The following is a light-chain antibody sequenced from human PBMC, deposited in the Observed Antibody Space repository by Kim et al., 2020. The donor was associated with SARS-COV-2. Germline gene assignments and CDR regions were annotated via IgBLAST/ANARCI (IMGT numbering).Light chain of an antibody. J-gene: IGKJ1*01. Sequence: DIVMTQSPDSLAVSLGERATINCKSSQSLFYTSNNKNSLAWYQQKPGQPPKLLIYWASSRESGVPDRFSGSGSGTDFTLTISNLQAEDVAVYYCQQYYATPVEFGQGTKVDIK. CDR2: WAS. V-gene: IGKV4-1*01. CDR1: QSLFYTSNNKNS. CDR3: QQYYATPVE.